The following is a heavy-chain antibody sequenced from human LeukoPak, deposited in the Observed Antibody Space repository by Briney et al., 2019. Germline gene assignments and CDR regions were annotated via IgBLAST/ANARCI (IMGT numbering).Heavy chain of an antibody. CDR1: GFTFSSYG. V-gene: IGHV3-30*18. CDR2: ISYDGSNK. Sequence: PGGSLRLSCAASGFTFSSYGMHWVRQAPGKGLAWMAVISYDGSNKFYADSVKGRFTISRDNSKNTLFLQMNSLRAEDTAVYYCAKSALGEIDYYGMDVWGQRTTVSVSS. D-gene: IGHD3-16*01. J-gene: IGHJ6*02. CDR3: AKSALGEIDYYGMDV.